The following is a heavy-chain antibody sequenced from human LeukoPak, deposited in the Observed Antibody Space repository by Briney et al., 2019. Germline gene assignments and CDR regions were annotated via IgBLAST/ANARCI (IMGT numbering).Heavy chain of an antibody. D-gene: IGHD3-10*01. Sequence: ETLSLTCSVSGGSISRYYWTWIRQPPGKGLEWVANIKQDGSEKYYVDSVKGRFTISRDNAKNSLYLQMNSLRAEDTAVYYCARHRRGSFWGQGTLVTVSS. J-gene: IGHJ4*02. CDR3: ARHRRGSF. CDR2: IKQDGSEK. V-gene: IGHV3-7*03. CDR1: GGSISRYY.